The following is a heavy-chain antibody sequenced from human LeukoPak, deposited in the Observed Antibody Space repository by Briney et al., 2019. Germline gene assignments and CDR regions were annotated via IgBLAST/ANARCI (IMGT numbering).Heavy chain of an antibody. CDR2: INPNSGGT. Sequence: ASVKVSCKASGYTFTGYYMHWVRQAPGQGLEWMAWINPNSGGTNYAQKFQGRVTMTRDASISTVYMELSRLRSDDTAVYYCVRDLGISGWYAPPLGYFDSWGQGTLVTVSS. D-gene: IGHD6-19*01. CDR3: VRDLGISGWYAPPLGYFDS. V-gene: IGHV1-2*02. J-gene: IGHJ4*02. CDR1: GYTFTGYY.